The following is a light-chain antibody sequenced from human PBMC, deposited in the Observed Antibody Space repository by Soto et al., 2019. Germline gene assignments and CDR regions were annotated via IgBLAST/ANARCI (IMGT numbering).Light chain of an antibody. CDR3: QPYNSYYT. CDR2: DAS. CDR1: QSISSW. V-gene: IGKV1-5*01. J-gene: IGKJ2*01. Sequence: DIPMTQSPSTLSASVGDRVTITCRASQSISSWLAWYQQKPGKAPKLLIYDASSLERGVPSRFSGSGSGTEFTLTISSLQPDYFATSYCQPYNSYYTFGQGTKLEIK.